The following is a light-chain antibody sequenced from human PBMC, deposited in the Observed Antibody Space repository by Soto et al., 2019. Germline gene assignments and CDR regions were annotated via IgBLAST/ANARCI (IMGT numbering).Light chain of an antibody. CDR1: SRDVGGYNY. CDR2: EVN. Sequence: QSALTQPPSASGSPGQSVTISCTGTSRDVGGYNYVSWYQQHPGKAPKLMIYEVNRRPSGVPDRFSGSKSGNTASLTVSGLQAADEANYYFSSYVGSNNVVFGGGTNVTVL. V-gene: IGLV2-8*01. J-gene: IGLJ2*01. CDR3: SSYVGSNNVV.